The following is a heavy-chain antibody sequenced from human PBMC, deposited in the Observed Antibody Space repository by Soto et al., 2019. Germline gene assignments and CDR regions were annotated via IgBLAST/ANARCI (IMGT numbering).Heavy chain of an antibody. V-gene: IGHV4-34*01. CDR2: INHSGST. CDR3: ARGYTIFGVVSYMDV. CDR1: GGSFSGYY. J-gene: IGHJ6*03. D-gene: IGHD3-3*01. Sequence: SVTLSVTCAVDGGSFSGYYWSWIRKNTGKGLEWIGEINHSGSTNYNPSLKSRVTISVDTSKNQFSLKLSSVTAADTAVYYCARGYTIFGVVSYMDVWGKGTTVTVSS.